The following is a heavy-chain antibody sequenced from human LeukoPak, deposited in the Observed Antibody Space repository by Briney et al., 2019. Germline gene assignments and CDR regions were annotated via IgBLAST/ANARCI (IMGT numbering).Heavy chain of an antibody. V-gene: IGHV1-58*01. D-gene: IGHD1-26*01. Sequence: GTSVKVSCKASGFTFTSSAVQWVRQARGQRLEWIGWIVVGSGNTNYAQKFQERVTITRDMSTSTAYMELSSLRSEDTAVYYCAARGDRSGSSLDYWAREPWSPSPQ. J-gene: IGHJ4*02. CDR3: AARGDRSGSSLDY. CDR2: IVVGSGNT. CDR1: GFTFTSSA.